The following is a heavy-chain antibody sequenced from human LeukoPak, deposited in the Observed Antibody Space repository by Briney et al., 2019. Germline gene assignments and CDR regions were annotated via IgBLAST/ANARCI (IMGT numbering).Heavy chain of an antibody. CDR2: IYSGGST. V-gene: IGHV3-66*01. J-gene: IGHJ4*02. CDR3: ARDQGGANYDFWSGYWGPKFDY. CDR1: GFTVSSNY. D-gene: IGHD3-3*01. Sequence: GGSLRLSCAASGFTVSSNYMSWVRQAPGKGLEWVSVIYSGGSTYYADSVKGRFTISRDNAKNSLYLQMNSLRAEDTAVYYCARDQGGANYDFWSGYWGPKFDYWGQGTLVTVSS.